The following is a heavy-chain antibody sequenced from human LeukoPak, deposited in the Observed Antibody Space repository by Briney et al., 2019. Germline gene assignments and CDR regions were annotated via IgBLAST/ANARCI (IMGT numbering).Heavy chain of an antibody. V-gene: IGHV3-9*01. CDR1: GFTFDDYA. CDR2: ISWNSGSI. CDR3: AEETPWGAFDY. J-gene: IGHJ4*02. D-gene: IGHD3-16*01. Sequence: PGRSLRLSCAASGFTFDDYAMHWVRQAPGKGLEWVSGISWNSGSIGYADSVKGRFTISRDNAKNSLYLQMNSLRAEDTALYYCAEETPWGAFDYWGQGTLVTVSS.